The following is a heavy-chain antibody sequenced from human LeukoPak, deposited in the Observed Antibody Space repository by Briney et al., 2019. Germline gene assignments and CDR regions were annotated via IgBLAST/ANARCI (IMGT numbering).Heavy chain of an antibody. V-gene: IGHV3-23*01. D-gene: IGHD1-26*01. CDR1: GFTFSSCV. J-gene: IGHJ4*02. CDR2: ISGSGDTT. CDR3: VKDRVGTWEPIDY. Sequence: GGSLRLSCAASGFTFSSCVMSWVRQAPGKGLEWVSAISGSGDTTYYAESVRGRFTIARDISKNTLYLQMNSLRVEDTAVYYCVKDRVGTWEPIDYWGQGTLVTVSS.